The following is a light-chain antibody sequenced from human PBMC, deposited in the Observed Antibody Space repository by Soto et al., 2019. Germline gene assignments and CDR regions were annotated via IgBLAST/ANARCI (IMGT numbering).Light chain of an antibody. CDR3: QLYSSSLIT. Sequence: EIVLTQSPGTLSLSPGERATLSCRASQSVSSSYLAWYQQKPGQAPRLLIYGASSRATGIPDRFSRSGSGTDFTLTISRRVPEDFAVYYCQLYSSSLITFGGGTKVEIK. CDR2: GAS. V-gene: IGKV3-20*01. CDR1: QSVSSSY. J-gene: IGKJ4*01.